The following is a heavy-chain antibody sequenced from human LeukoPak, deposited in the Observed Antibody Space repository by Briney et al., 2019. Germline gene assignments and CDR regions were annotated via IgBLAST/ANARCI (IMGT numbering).Heavy chain of an antibody. V-gene: IGHV3-48*01. CDR2: ISSISSAI. D-gene: IGHD5-12*01. CDR1: GFTLSSYR. CDR3: ARAEEEVAATIDY. J-gene: IGHJ4*02. Sequence: GGSLRLSRAVSGFTLSSYRMIWVRQAPGKGLEWVSYISSISSAIYYADSVKGRFTISRDNAKNSLYLQMSSLRGEDTAVYYCARAEEEVAATIDYWGQGTLVTVAS.